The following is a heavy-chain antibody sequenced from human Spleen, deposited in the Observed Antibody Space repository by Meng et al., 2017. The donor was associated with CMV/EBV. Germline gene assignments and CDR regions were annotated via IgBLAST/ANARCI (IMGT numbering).Heavy chain of an antibody. Sequence: GSLRLSCAVYGGSFTDYYWSWIRQPPGKGLEWIGEINHIGSTNYNPSLKSRVTISVDTSKNQFSLKLSSVTAADTAVYYCARTRPVTTETTGSSDHWGQGTLVTVSS. V-gene: IGHV4-34*01. CDR1: GGSFTDYY. D-gene: IGHD1-1*01. J-gene: IGHJ4*02. CDR2: INHIGST. CDR3: ARTRPVTTETTGSSDH.